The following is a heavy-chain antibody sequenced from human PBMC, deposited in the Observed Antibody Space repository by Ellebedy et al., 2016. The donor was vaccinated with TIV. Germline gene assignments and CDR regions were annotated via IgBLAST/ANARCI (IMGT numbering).Heavy chain of an antibody. Sequence: ASVKVSXKVSGYTFTRYGMSWVRQAPGQGLEWMGWIAVYNGHTKYAQKFQDRVVMTTETATSTVYMELRSLRSDDTAVYDCARSRLGGGHWYFDFWGRGTLVTVSS. V-gene: IGHV1-18*01. CDR3: ARSRLGGGHWYFDF. CDR1: GYTFTRYG. J-gene: IGHJ2*01. D-gene: IGHD3-10*01. CDR2: IAVYNGHT.